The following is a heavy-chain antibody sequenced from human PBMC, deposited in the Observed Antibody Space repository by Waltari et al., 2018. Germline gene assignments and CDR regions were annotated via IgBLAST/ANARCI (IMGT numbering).Heavy chain of an antibody. D-gene: IGHD3-10*01. V-gene: IGHV4-4*07. CDR1: GGSISSYY. J-gene: IGHJ5*02. CDR2: IYTSGST. CDR3: ARDNEGFPWFGEGRFDP. Sequence: QVQLQESGPGLVKPSQTLSLTCPVSGGSISSYYWSWIRQPAGKGLEWIGRIYTSGSTNYNPSLKSRVTMSVDTSKNQFSLKLSSVTAADTAVYYCARDNEGFPWFGEGRFDPWGQGTLVTVSS.